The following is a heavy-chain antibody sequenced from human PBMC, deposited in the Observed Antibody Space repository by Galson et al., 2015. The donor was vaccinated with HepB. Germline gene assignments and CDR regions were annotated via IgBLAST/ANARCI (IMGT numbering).Heavy chain of an antibody. D-gene: IGHD6-6*01. J-gene: IGHJ4*02. CDR1: GYTFINYG. CDR3: ARARYSSSPPDY. CDR2: ISGYNGNT. Sequence: SVKVSCKASGYTFINYGISWVRQAPGQGLEWMGWISGYNGNTNYAQKLQGRVTMTKDTSTSTAYMELRSLRLDDTAVYYCARARYSSSPPDYWGQGTLVTVSS. V-gene: IGHV1-18*01.